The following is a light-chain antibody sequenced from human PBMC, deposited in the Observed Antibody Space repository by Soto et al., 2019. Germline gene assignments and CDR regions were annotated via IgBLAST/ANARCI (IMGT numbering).Light chain of an antibody. CDR2: DGS. J-gene: IGKJ4*01. V-gene: IGKV1-33*01. Sequence: DIQMTQSPSTLSASVGDRVTITCRASQSISSWLAWYQQQQGRAAKILIYDGSTLETGGLSALFGSSSGTDFTFLISSLQPEDIATYYCQQYDNLPLTFGGGTKVDIK. CDR3: QQYDNLPLT. CDR1: QSISSW.